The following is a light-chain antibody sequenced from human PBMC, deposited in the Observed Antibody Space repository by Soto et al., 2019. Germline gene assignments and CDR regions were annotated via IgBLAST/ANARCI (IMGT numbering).Light chain of an antibody. CDR3: QQSYSTPFR. V-gene: IGKV1-39*01. CDR2: AAS. J-gene: IGKJ3*01. CDR1: QGLLHSNGYNY. Sequence: MTQSPLSLPVTPGEPASISCRSSQGLLHSNGYNYLDWYQQKPGKAPKLLIYAASSLQSGVPSRFSGSGSGTDFTLTISSLQPEDFATYYCQQSYSTPFRFGPGTKVDIK.